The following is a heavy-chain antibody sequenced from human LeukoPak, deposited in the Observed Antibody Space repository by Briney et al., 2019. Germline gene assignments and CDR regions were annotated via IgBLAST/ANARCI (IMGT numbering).Heavy chain of an antibody. CDR1: ACTFSSYA. CDR3: AREQAVAGTFAFDI. V-gene: IGHV1-69*13. J-gene: IGHJ3*02. D-gene: IGHD6-19*01. Sequence: SSVKVSCKSSACTFSSYAISWVRQAPGQGLAWMGGIIPIFGTANSAQKFQGRVTITADESTSTAYMELSSLRSEDTAVYYCAREQAVAGTFAFDIWGQGTMVTVSS. CDR2: IIPIFGTA.